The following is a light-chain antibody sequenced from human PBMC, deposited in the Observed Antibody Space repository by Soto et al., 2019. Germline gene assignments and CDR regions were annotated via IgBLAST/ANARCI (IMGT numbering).Light chain of an antibody. V-gene: IGKV3D-15*01. CDR3: QQYNNWPYT. CDR1: QSVSSSN. Sequence: PGERATLSCRASQSVSSSNFAWYQQKPAQAPRLLIYGASRRAPGIPERFSGSGSGTDFTLTISSLQSEDFAVYYCQQYNNWPYTFGQGTKVDIK. J-gene: IGKJ2*01. CDR2: GAS.